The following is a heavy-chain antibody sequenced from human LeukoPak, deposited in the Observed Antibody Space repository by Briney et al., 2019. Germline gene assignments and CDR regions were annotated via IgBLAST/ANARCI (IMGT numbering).Heavy chain of an antibody. Sequence: GASVKVSCKASGYTFTGYYMHWVRQAPGQGLEWMGWINPNSGGTNYAQKFQGRVTMTRDTSISTAYMELSRLRSDDTAVYYCARGSNIVLVPATVGNFDYWGQGTLVTVSS. D-gene: IGHD2-2*01. CDR1: GYTFTGYY. V-gene: IGHV1-2*02. CDR2: INPNSGGT. CDR3: ARGSNIVLVPATVGNFDY. J-gene: IGHJ4*02.